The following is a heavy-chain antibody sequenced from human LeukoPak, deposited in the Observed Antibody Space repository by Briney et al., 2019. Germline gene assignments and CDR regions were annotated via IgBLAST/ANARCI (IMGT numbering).Heavy chain of an antibody. Sequence: PSETLSLTCTVSGGSISNINYYWGWIRQPPGKGLEWIGSVYYRGTTYYNPPLKSRVTISVDTSKNQFSLKVSSVTAADTAVYYCARGSWSGIRLITLVRGHLDCWGQGTLVTVSS. J-gene: IGHJ4*02. CDR1: GGSISNINYY. D-gene: IGHD3-10*01. CDR2: VYYRGTT. V-gene: IGHV4-39*07. CDR3: ARGSWSGIRLITLVRGHLDC.